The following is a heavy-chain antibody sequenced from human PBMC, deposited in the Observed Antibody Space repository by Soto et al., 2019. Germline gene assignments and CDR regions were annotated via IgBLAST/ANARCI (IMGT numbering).Heavy chain of an antibody. J-gene: IGHJ4*02. Sequence: SETLSLTCTVSVGSISGSNYYWGWIRQTPGKGLEWLASIYYTETTAYNPSLKSRLTISVDTSKNQFSLKLKSVIAADTAIYYCARLMFRGGDFDYWGQGTLVTVSS. D-gene: IGHD2-15*01. V-gene: IGHV4-39*01. CDR2: IYYTETT. CDR3: ARLMFRGGDFDY. CDR1: VGSISGSNYY.